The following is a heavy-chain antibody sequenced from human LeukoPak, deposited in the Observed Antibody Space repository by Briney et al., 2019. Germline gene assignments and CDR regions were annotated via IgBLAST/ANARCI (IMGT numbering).Heavy chain of an antibody. D-gene: IGHD3-9*01. Sequence: GRSLRLSCAASGSTFDGYGMYWVRQAPGKGLEWVSGITWNSDDMAYADSVKGRFTISRDNAKNCLYLQMNSLRVEDTALYYCTKVTDWRTGFDYWGQGTLVTVSS. CDR2: ITWNSDDM. V-gene: IGHV3-9*01. CDR3: TKVTDWRTGFDY. J-gene: IGHJ4*02. CDR1: GSTFDGYG.